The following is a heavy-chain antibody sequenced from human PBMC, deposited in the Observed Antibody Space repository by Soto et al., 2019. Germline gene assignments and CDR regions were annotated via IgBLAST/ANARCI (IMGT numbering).Heavy chain of an antibody. CDR3: TTESFHRVPNEVVVITDAFDI. V-gene: IGHV3-15*01. CDR2: IKSKTDGGTT. J-gene: IGHJ3*02. D-gene: IGHD3-22*01. Sequence: GGSLRLSCAASGFTFSNAWMSWVRQAPGKGLEWVGRIKSKTDGGTTDYAAPVKGRFTISRDDSKNTLYLQMNSLKTEDTAVYYCTTESFHRVPNEVVVITDAFDIWGQGTMVTVSS. CDR1: GFTFSNAW.